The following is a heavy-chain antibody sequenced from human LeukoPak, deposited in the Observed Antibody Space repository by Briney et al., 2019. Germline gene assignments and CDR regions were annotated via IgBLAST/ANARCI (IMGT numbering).Heavy chain of an antibody. Sequence: SETLSLTCAVYGGSFSGYYWSWIRQPPGKGLEWIGEINHSGSTNYNPSLKSRVTISVDTSKNQFSLKLSSVTAADTAVYHCARGYGDYVSAPLFYDYWGQGTLVTVSS. D-gene: IGHD4-17*01. J-gene: IGHJ4*02. CDR1: GGSFSGYY. CDR2: INHSGST. V-gene: IGHV4-34*01. CDR3: ARGYGDYVSAPLFYDY.